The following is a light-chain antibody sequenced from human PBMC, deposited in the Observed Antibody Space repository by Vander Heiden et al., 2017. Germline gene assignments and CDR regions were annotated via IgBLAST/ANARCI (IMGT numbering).Light chain of an antibody. V-gene: IGKV1-39*01. Sequence: DIEITQSPSSLSASVGGRVPIPCPASLGISRYLNWYQQKPGKAPKLLIHTASSFQSGVPARFSGSGSGTDFTLTISSLQPEDFATYYYHQNYNAPQTFGQGTKLEIK. CDR1: LGISRY. CDR3: HQNYNAPQT. CDR2: TAS. J-gene: IGKJ1*01.